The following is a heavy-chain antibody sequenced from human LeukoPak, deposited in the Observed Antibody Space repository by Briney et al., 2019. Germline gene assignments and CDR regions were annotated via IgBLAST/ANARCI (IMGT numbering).Heavy chain of an antibody. V-gene: IGHV1-2*02. CDR1: GGTFSSYA. J-gene: IGHJ6*03. Sequence: ASVKVSCKASGGTFSSYAISWVRQAPGQGLEWMGWINPNSGGANLAQKFQGRVTMTRDTSISTAYMELSRLRSDDTAVYYCARDRMVYSGYVKGDDYYHYMDVWGKGTTVTVSS. CDR2: INPNSGGA. D-gene: IGHD5-12*01. CDR3: ARDRMVYSGYVKGDDYYHYMDV.